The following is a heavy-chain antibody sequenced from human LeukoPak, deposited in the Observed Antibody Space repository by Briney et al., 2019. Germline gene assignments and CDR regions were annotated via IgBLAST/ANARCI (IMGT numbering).Heavy chain of an antibody. CDR3: ARDLVYSSGWYAGELDH. Sequence: GGSLRLSCSASGFAFTSDAMHWVRQAPGRGLEWLAVISYDGSNEDHAESVRGRFTISRNSLRPEDTAVYYCARDLVYSSGWYAGELDHWGLGTLAGVCS. V-gene: IGHV3-30*04. CDR2: ISYDGSNE. J-gene: IGHJ4*02. D-gene: IGHD6-19*01. CDR1: GFAFTSDA.